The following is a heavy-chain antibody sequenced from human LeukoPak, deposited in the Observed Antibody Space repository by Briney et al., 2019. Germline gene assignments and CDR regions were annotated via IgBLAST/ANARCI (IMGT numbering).Heavy chain of an antibody. CDR1: GYTFTSYY. D-gene: IGHD3-10*01. CDR2: INPSGGST. J-gene: IGHJ4*02. Sequence: ASVKVSCKASGYTFTSYYMHWVRQAPGQGLEWMGIINPSGGSTSYAQKFQGRVTMTRDTSTSTVYMELSSLRSEDTAVYYCARAGYYYGSGSYSVLVDYWGQGTLVTVSS. V-gene: IGHV1-46*01. CDR3: ARAGYYYGSGSYSVLVDY.